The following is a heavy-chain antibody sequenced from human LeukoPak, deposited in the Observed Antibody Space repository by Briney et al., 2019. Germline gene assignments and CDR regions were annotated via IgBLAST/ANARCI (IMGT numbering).Heavy chain of an antibody. V-gene: IGHV4-61*08. CDR3: ARATTKSGYGLDAFDI. CDR2: IYYSGST. J-gene: IGHJ3*02. D-gene: IGHD5-12*01. Sequence: PSETPSPPFTFSCGSLSSGGYYLSWVRQPPGEGLEWVGEIYYSGSTYYNPSLKSRVTISVDTSKNQFSLKLSSVTAADTAVYYCARATTKSGYGLDAFDIWGQGTMVTVSS. CDR1: CGSLSSGGYY.